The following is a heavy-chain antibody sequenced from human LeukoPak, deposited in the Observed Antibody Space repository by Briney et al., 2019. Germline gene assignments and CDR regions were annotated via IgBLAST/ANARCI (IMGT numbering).Heavy chain of an antibody. CDR2: ISYDGSNK. D-gene: IGHD6-25*01. Sequence: GGSLRLSCAASGFTFSSYDMSWVRQAPGKGLEWVAVISYDGSNKYYADSVKGRFTISRDNSKNTLYLQMNSLRAEDTAVYYCAKELGSLILREDAFDIWGQGTMVTVSS. CDR3: AKELGSLILREDAFDI. CDR1: GFTFSSYD. V-gene: IGHV3-30*18. J-gene: IGHJ3*02.